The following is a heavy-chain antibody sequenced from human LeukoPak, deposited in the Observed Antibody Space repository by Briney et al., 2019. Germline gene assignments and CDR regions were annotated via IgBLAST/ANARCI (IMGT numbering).Heavy chain of an antibody. CDR3: ARSSFDWLMGDYYGMDV. J-gene: IGHJ6*02. D-gene: IGHD3-9*01. CDR1: GYSFTAYY. Sequence: ASVKVSCKASGYSFTAYYIFWVRQAPGQGLEWMGRIIPILGIANYAQKFQGRVTITADKSTSTAYMELSSLRSEDTAVYYCARSSFDWLMGDYYGMDVWGQGTTVTVSS. V-gene: IGHV1-69*02. CDR2: IIPILGIA.